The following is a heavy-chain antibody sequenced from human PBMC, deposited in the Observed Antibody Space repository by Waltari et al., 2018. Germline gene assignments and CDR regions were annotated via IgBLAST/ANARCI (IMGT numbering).Heavy chain of an antibody. CDR2: INHSGST. J-gene: IGHJ4*02. CDR3: ARGRYDFWSGYQYYFDY. V-gene: IGHV4-34*01. CDR1: GGSFSGYY. Sequence: QVQLQQWGAGLLKPSETLSLTCAVYGGSFSGYYWSWIRQPPGKGLEWIGEINHSGSTNYNPSLKSRVTISVDTAKNQFSLKLSSVTAADTAVYYCARGRYDFWSGYQYYFDYWGQGTLVTVSS. D-gene: IGHD3-3*01.